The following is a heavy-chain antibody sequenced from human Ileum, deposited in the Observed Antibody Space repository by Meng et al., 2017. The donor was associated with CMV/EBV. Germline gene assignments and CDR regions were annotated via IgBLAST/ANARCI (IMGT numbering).Heavy chain of an antibody. CDR1: SGSISGGGYY. V-gene: IGHV4-31*03. Sequence: LTCSVPSGSISGGGYYWTWIRQHPVKGLEWIGYIYDSGRTYYNPSLKSRVSISADTSKNQFSLKLTSMTGADTAVYYCARADIRFPTHWGQGTLVTVSS. J-gene: IGHJ4*02. D-gene: IGHD3-3*01. CDR3: ARADIRFPTH. CDR2: IYDSGRT.